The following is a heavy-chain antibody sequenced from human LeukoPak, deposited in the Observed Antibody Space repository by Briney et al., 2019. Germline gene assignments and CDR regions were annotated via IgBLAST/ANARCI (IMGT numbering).Heavy chain of an antibody. V-gene: IGHV4-39*01. J-gene: IGHJ4*02. CDR1: GGSISSSSYY. CDR2: IYYSGST. D-gene: IGHD1-1*01. CDR3: ARLLLPSTHDPAFDY. Sequence: KPSETLSLTCTVSGGSISSSSYYWGWIRQPPGKGLEWIGSIYYSGSTYYNPSLKSRVTISVDTSKNQFSLKLSSVTAADTAVYYCARLLLPSTHDPAFDYWGQGTLVTVSS.